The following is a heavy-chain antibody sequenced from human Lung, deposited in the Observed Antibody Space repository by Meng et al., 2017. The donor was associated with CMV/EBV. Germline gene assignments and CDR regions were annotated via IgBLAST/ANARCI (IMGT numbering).Heavy chain of an antibody. Sequence: ESXRLSCAVYGVSFSEYDWSWIRQSPGKGLEWIGEINHSGNTTYNPSLKSRATISIDASKRQFSLKLYSVTAADTAVYYCARRSPNWGLGDWGQGTMVTVSS. CDR2: INHSGNT. CDR3: ARRSPNWGLGD. D-gene: IGHD7-27*01. V-gene: IGHV4-34*01. J-gene: IGHJ4*02. CDR1: GVSFSEYD.